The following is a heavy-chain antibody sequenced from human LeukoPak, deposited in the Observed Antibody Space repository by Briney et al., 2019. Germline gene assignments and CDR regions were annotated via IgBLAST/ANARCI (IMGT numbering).Heavy chain of an antibody. CDR3: GRHNGFDRGYYYYMDV. D-gene: IGHD3-9*01. V-gene: IGHV4-4*07. CDR1: GGFINSYY. Sequence: PSETLSLTCTVSGGFINSYYWSWIRQPAGKGLEWIGRVYTSGITNYNPSLKSRITMSVDTSKNQFSLKPTSVTAADTAFYYCGRHNGFDRGYYYYMDVWGKGTTVTVSS. CDR2: VYTSGIT. J-gene: IGHJ6*03.